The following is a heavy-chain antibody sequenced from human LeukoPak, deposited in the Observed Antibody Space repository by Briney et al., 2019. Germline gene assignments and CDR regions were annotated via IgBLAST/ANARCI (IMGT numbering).Heavy chain of an antibody. CDR3: ARGLGYCSGGSCYSVFPIDY. D-gene: IGHD2-15*01. J-gene: IGHJ4*02. CDR2: ISSSGSTI. CDR1: GITFSDYY. Sequence: GPLRLSCAASGITFSDYYMSWIRQAPGKGLEWVSYISSSGSTIYYADSVKGRFTISRDNAKNSLYLQMNSLRAEDTAVYYCARGLGYCSGGSCYSVFPIDYWGQGTLVTVSS. V-gene: IGHV3-11*01.